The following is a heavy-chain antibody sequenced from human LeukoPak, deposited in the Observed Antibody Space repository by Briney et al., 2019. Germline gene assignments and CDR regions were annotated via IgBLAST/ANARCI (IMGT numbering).Heavy chain of an antibody. V-gene: IGHV3-53*01. CDR2: IYSGGST. CDR1: GFTVSSNY. D-gene: IGHD1-26*01. Sequence: GGSLRLSCAASGFTVSSNYMSWVRQAPGKGLEWVSVIYSGGSTYYADSVKGRFTTSRDNSKNTLYLQMNSLRAEDTAVYYCARGHSGSYYYYYYMDVWGKGTTVTISS. CDR3: ARGHSGSYYYYYYMDV. J-gene: IGHJ6*03.